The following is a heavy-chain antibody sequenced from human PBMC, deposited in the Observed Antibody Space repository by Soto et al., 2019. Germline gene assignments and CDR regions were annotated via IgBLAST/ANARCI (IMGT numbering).Heavy chain of an antibody. CDR1: GGSISSGDYY. V-gene: IGHV4-30-4*01. D-gene: IGHD7-27*01. CDR3: AREASSGDFPRFDL. CDR2: IYYSGST. Sequence: QVQLQESGPGLVKPSQTLSLTCTVSGGSISSGDYYWSWIRQPPGKGLEWIGYIYYSGSTYYNPYLKSRFTISVDTSKHQFSLKLSTVTAADTAVYYCAREASSGDFPRFDLWGRGTLVTVSS. J-gene: IGHJ2*01.